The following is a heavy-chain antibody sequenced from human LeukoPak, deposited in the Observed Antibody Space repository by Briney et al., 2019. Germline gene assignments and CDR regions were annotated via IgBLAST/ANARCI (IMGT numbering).Heavy chain of an antibody. CDR2: IYPGDSDT. CDR3: ARLEEWIQLWFPGDY. Sequence: LGESLKISCKGSGYSFTSYWIGWVRQMPGKGLEWMGIIYPGDSDTRYSPSFQGQVTISADKSISTAYLQWSSLKASDTAMYYCARLEEWIQLWFPGDYWGQGALVTVSS. CDR1: GYSFTSYW. D-gene: IGHD5-18*01. V-gene: IGHV5-51*01. J-gene: IGHJ4*02.